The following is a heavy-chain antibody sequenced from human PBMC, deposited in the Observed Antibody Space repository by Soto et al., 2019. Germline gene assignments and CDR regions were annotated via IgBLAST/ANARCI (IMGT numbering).Heavy chain of an antibody. CDR3: ARSRTDLGNFDY. Sequence: SETLSLTCTVSGGSISSYYWSWIRQPPGKGLEWIGYIYYSGSTNYSPSLKSRVTISVDTSKNQFSLKLSSVTAADTAVYYCARSRTDLGNFDYWGQGTLVTVSS. CDR2: IYYSGST. CDR1: GGSISSYY. V-gene: IGHV4-59*12. D-gene: IGHD1-26*01. J-gene: IGHJ4*02.